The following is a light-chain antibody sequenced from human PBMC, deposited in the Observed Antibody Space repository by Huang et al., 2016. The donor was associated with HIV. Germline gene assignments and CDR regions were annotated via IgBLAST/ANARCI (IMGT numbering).Light chain of an antibody. CDR3: QQYGSSPPAT. J-gene: IGKJ5*01. Sequence: EVVLTQSPGTLSLSPGERATLSCRASENISGDFIAWYQQKLGQAPRLLIDGAANRATGIPDRFSGGGSGTDFTLTITRLEPEDFAVYYCQQYGSSPPATFGQGTRLEIK. CDR2: GAA. CDR1: ENISGDF. V-gene: IGKV3-20*01.